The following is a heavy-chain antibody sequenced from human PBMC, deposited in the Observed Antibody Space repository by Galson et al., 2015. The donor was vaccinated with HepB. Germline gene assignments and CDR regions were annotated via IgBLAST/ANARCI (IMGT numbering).Heavy chain of an antibody. CDR3: ARDGGGYDFRSGWNHFDY. CDR2: ISYDGSNK. V-gene: IGHV3-30*04. D-gene: IGHD3-3*01. CDR1: GFTFSSYA. Sequence: SLRLSCAASGFTFSSYAMHWVRQAPGKGLEWVAVISYDGSNKYYADSVKGRFTISRDNSKNTLYLQMNSLRAEDTAVYYCARDGGGYDFRSGWNHFDYWGQGTLVTVSS. J-gene: IGHJ4*02.